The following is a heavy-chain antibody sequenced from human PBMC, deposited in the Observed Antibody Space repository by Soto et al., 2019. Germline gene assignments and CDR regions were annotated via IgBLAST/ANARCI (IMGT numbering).Heavy chain of an antibody. CDR3: AKDLGYGTRIVSH. V-gene: IGHV3-30*18. J-gene: IGHJ4*02. CDR2: ISYDGSNK. D-gene: IGHD3-22*01. Sequence: QVQLVESGGGVVQPGRSLRLSCAASEFTFSNYGMHWVRQAPGKGLEWVAVISYDGSNKYYADSVKGRFTISRDNSKNTLCLQMNSLRAEDTAVYYCAKDLGYGTRIVSHWGQGTLVTVSS. CDR1: EFTFSNYG.